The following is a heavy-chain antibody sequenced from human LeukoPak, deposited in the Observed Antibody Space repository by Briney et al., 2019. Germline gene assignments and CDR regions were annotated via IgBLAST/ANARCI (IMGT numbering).Heavy chain of an antibody. J-gene: IGHJ3*02. CDR1: GGSISSSSYY. V-gene: IGHV4-39*07. D-gene: IGHD1-26*01. CDR3: ARHQWVPAFDI. CDR2: IYFNGST. Sequence: SETLSLTCTVSGGSISSSSYYWGWIRQPPGKGLEWIGTIYFNGSTYYNPSLKSRVTISVDTSKNQFSLKLRSVTAADTAVYYCARHQWVPAFDIWGQGTMVTVSS.